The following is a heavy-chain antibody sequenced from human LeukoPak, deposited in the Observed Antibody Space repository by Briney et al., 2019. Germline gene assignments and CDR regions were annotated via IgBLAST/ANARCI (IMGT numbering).Heavy chain of an antibody. V-gene: IGHV1-18*01. CDR1: GGTFSSYG. CDR3: ARLSSYVDSFDY. D-gene: IGHD5-12*01. CDR2: ISAYNGNT. J-gene: IGHJ4*02. Sequence: ASVKVSCKASGGTFSSYGISWVRQAPGQGLEWMGWISAYNGNTNYAQKLQGRVTMTTDTSTSTAYMELRSLRSDDTAVYYCARLSSYVDSFDYWGQGTLVTVSS.